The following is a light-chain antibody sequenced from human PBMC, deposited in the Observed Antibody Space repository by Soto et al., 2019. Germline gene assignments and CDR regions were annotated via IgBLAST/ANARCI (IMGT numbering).Light chain of an antibody. V-gene: IGKV3-15*01. CDR2: GAS. Sequence: EIVMTQSPATLSVSPGESATLSCRASQSVNTNLAWYQQKPGQAPRLLIYGASTRATGIPARFSGSGSGPEFTLTITSLQSEDFAVFYCQQYDNWPPYTFGQGTKLEIK. J-gene: IGKJ2*01. CDR1: QSVNTN. CDR3: QQYDNWPPYT.